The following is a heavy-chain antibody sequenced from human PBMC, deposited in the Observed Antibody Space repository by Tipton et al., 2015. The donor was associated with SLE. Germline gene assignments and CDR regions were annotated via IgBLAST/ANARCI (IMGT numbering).Heavy chain of an antibody. CDR2: ISSSSSYI. J-gene: IGHJ4*02. CDR1: GFTFSSYA. D-gene: IGHD6-13*01. V-gene: IGHV3-21*01. CDR3: AREGLAAAISDY. Sequence: SLRLSCVASGFTFSSYAMHWVRQTPGKGLEWVSSISSSSSYIYYADSMKGRFTISRDNAKNSLYLQMNSLRAEDTAVYYCAREGLAAAISDYWGQGTLVTVSS.